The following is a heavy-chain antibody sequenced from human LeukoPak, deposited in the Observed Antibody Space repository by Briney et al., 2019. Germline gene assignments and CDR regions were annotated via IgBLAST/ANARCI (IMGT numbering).Heavy chain of an antibody. J-gene: IGHJ4*02. CDR3: ARSSTWYYFDY. CDR2: IYYSGST. D-gene: IGHD6-13*01. Sequence: PSETLSLTCTVSGGSISGYYWSWIRQPPGKGLEWIAYIYYSGSTDYNPSLKSRVTISVDTSKNQFSLKVHSVTAADTAVYYCARSSTWYYFDYWGQGTLVTVSS. CDR1: GGSISGYY. V-gene: IGHV4-59*01.